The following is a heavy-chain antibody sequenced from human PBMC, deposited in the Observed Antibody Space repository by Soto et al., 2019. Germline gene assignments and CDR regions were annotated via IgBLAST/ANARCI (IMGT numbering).Heavy chain of an antibody. Sequence: ASVKVSCKASGYTFTNYYMHWVRQAPGQGLEWMGIINPSGGNTRYAQKFQGRVTMTRDTSTSTVYMELSSLKSEDTAVYYCARSRGAAAGINWFDPWGQGTLVTVSS. CDR3: ARSRGAAAGINWFDP. V-gene: IGHV1-46*03. D-gene: IGHD6-13*01. J-gene: IGHJ5*02. CDR1: GYTFTNYY. CDR2: INPSGGNT.